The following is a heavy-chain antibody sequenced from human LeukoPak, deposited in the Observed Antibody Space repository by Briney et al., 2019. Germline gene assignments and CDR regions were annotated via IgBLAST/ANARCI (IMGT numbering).Heavy chain of an antibody. V-gene: IGHV1-2*02. Sequence: GASVKVSCKASGYTFTSYGISWVRQAPGQGLEWMGWINPNSGGTNYAQKFQGRVTMTRDTSISTAYMELSRLRSDDTAVYYCARVSVELGISPLDYWGQGTLVTVSS. CDR3: ARVSVELGISPLDY. J-gene: IGHJ4*02. CDR1: GYTFTSYG. D-gene: IGHD7-27*01. CDR2: INPNSGGT.